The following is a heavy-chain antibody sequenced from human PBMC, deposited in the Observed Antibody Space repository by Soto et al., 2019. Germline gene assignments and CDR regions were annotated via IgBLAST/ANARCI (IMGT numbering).Heavy chain of an antibody. CDR1: GYTFTGYY. J-gene: IGHJ4*02. D-gene: IGHD3-10*01. Sequence: QVQLVQSGAEVKKPGASVKVSCKASGYTFTGYYMHWVRQAPGQGLEWMGWINPNGGGTNYAQKFQGRVTMTRDTSISTAYMELSRLRSDDTAVYYCARSLWFGEGGVFGYWGQGTLVTVSS. CDR2: INPNGGGT. CDR3: ARSLWFGEGGVFGY. V-gene: IGHV1-2*02.